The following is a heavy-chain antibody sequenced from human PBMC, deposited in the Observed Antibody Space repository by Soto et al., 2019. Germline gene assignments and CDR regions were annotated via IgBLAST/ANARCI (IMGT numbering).Heavy chain of an antibody. CDR3: ARDRGRYNYCYYGMDV. Sequence: GGSLRLSCAASGFTFSSYAMHWVRQAPGKGLEWVAVISYDGSNKYYADSVKGRFTISRDNSKNTLYLQMNSLRAEDTAVYYCARDRGRYNYCYYGMDVWGQGTTVTVSS. CDR1: GFTFSSYA. D-gene: IGHD1-1*01. V-gene: IGHV3-30-3*01. CDR2: ISYDGSNK. J-gene: IGHJ6*02.